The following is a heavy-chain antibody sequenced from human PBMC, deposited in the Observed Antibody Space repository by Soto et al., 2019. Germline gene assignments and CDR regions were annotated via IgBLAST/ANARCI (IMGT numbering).Heavy chain of an antibody. CDR3: ARGGDHWDSSSDDALDI. CDR1: GGSFSGYY. Sequence: SETLSLTCAVYGGSFSGYYWSWIRQPPGKGLEWIGEINHSGSTNYNPSLKSRVTISVDTSKNQFSLKLSSVTAADTAVYYCARGGDHWDSSSDDALDIWGQGTMVTV. J-gene: IGHJ3*02. CDR2: INHSGST. D-gene: IGHD6-6*01. V-gene: IGHV4-34*01.